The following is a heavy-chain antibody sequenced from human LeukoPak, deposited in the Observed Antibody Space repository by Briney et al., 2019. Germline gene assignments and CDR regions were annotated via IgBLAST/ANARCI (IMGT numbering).Heavy chain of an antibody. D-gene: IGHD4-23*01. CDR3: ARARYGGNFVFDY. J-gene: IGHJ4*02. CDR2: IRYDGSNK. CDR1: GFTFSSYG. Sequence: GGSLRLSCAASGFTFSSYGMHWVRQAPGKGLEWVAFIRYDGSNKYYADSVKGRFTISRDNAKNSLYLQMNSLRAEDTAVYYCARARYGGNFVFDYWGQGTLVTVSS. V-gene: IGHV3-30*02.